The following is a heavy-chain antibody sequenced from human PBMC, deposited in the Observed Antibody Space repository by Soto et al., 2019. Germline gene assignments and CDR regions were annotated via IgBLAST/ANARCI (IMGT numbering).Heavy chain of an antibody. CDR3: AKDLVLTDFWSGYFGPFDY. CDR1: GFTFSSYA. CDR2: ISGSGGST. V-gene: IGHV3-23*01. D-gene: IGHD3-3*01. J-gene: IGHJ4*02. Sequence: GGSLRLSCAASGFTFSSYAMSWVRQAPGKGLEWVSAISGSGGSTYYADSVKGRFTISRDNSKNTLYLQMNSLRAEDTAVYYCAKDLVLTDFWSGYFGPFDYWGQGTLVTVSS.